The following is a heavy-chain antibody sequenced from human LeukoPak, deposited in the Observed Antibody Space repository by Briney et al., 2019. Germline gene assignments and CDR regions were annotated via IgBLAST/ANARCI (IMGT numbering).Heavy chain of an antibody. CDR3: AGDDGGNSKYFHS. CDR2: LYTSGST. V-gene: IGHV4-4*07. Sequence: PPETLSLTCTVSGGSINNYYWSWIRQPAGKGLEWLGRLYTSGSTTYNPSLKSRATMSVDTSKNQFSLKLSSVTAADTALYYCAGDDGGNSKYFHSWGQGTLVTVSS. D-gene: IGHD4-23*01. J-gene: IGHJ1*01. CDR1: GGSINNYY.